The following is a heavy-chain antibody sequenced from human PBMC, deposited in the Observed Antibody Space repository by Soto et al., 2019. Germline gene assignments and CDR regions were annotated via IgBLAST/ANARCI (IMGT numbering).Heavy chain of an antibody. J-gene: IGHJ4*02. V-gene: IGHV3-11*01. CDR1: GFTFSEYN. CDR2: ISTTGSTI. Sequence: PGGSLRLSRAAPGFTFSEYNIKWFRQAPGKGLEWVSYISTTGSTIYYADSVKGRFTISRDNTKNSLYLQMDSLRAEDTAVYYCARRSQLDYWGRGTLVTVSS. CDR3: ARRSQLDY.